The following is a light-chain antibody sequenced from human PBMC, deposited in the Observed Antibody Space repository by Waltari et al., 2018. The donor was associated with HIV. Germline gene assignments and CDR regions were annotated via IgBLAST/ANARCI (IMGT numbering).Light chain of an antibody. CDR2: EVT. CDR1: TSDVGGYQY. J-gene: IGLJ1*01. CDR3: TSYTSRNTRV. V-gene: IGLV2-14*01. Sequence: QSALTQPASVSGSPGQSITISCPGTTSDVGGYQYVSWYQQHPGKAPKLMIYEVTTRPSGFSFRFSGSKSGNTASLTISGLQAEDEADYFCTSYTSRNTRVFGTGTKVTVL.